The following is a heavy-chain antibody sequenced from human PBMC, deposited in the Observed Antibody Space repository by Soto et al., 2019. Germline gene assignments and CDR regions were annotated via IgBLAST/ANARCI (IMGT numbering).Heavy chain of an antibody. J-gene: IGHJ3*02. V-gene: IGHV4-34*01. CDR3: ARDYVQLARPFHI. CDR2: INHRGST. Sequence: QVQLQQWGAGLLKPSETLSLTCAVYGGSFSGYYWSWIRQPPGKGLEWIGEINHRGSTNYNPSLKSRVTIDADTSKNQFSLTLSSVTAGDTAVDYCARDYVQLARPFHIWGQGTMVTVSS. CDR1: GGSFSGYY. D-gene: IGHD1-1*01.